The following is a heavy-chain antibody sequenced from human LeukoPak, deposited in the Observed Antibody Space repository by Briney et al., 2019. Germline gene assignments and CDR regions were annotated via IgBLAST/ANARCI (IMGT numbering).Heavy chain of an antibody. CDR1: GGSISSGGYY. V-gene: IGHV4-30-4*08. D-gene: IGHD3-22*01. Sequence: SETLSLTCTVSGGSISSGGYYWSWIRQPPGKGLEWIGYIFYSGSTYYNPSLKSRVTISVDTSKNQFSLKLSSVTAADTAVYYCATARYYDSSHLDYWGQGTLVTVSS. CDR2: IFYSGST. CDR3: ATARYYDSSHLDY. J-gene: IGHJ4*02.